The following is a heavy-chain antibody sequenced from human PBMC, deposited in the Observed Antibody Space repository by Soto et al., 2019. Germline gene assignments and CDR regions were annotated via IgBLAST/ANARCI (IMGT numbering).Heavy chain of an antibody. CDR3: ARDWYSSSLLF. Sequence: EVQLVESGGGLVQPGGSLRLSCAASGFTFSSYSMNWVRQAPGKGLEWVSYISSSSSTIYYADSVKGRFTISRDNAKNSLDLQMNSLRAEDTAVYYCARDWYSSSLLFGGQGTLVTVSS. D-gene: IGHD6-13*01. J-gene: IGHJ4*02. V-gene: IGHV3-48*01. CDR2: ISSSSSTI. CDR1: GFTFSSYS.